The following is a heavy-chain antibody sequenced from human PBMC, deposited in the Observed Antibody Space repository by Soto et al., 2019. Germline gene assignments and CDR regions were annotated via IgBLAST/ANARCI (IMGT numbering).Heavy chain of an antibody. CDR2: INAYSGGT. D-gene: IGHD3-16*01. Sequence: GASVKVSCQASGFSFTGYYIHWLRQAPGQGLEWMGWINAYSGGTEYAQKFQGRVTLTRNTSIATAYLTLTSLTSDDTALYYFAKDLTRQPPYWLDPWGQGTQVTVSS. V-gene: IGHV1-2*02. J-gene: IGHJ5*02. CDR1: GFSFTGYY. CDR3: AKDLTRQPPYWLDP.